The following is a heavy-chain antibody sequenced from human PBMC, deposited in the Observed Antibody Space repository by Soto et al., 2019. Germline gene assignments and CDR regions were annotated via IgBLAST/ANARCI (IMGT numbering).Heavy chain of an antibody. Sequence: SETLSLTCSVSGDSMNNGDYFWTWIRQTPGKGLQWIGYISYSGSTFYNPSLKTRLAMSVDTSKNQFSVRLRSVTAVDTAVYYCARDRAHFYESSGRLDLWGQGMLVTVSS. CDR1: GDSMNNGDYF. CDR2: ISYSGST. CDR3: ARDRAHFYESSGRLDL. V-gene: IGHV4-30-4*01. D-gene: IGHD3-22*01. J-gene: IGHJ4*02.